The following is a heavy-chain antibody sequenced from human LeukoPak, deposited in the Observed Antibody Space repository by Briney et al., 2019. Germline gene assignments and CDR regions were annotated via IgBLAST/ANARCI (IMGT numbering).Heavy chain of an antibody. CDR2: ISAYNGNT. CDR3: ARDGPYDFWSGYNYYYYGMDV. D-gene: IGHD3-3*01. J-gene: IGHJ6*02. Sequence: ASVKVSCKASGYTFTSYGISWVRQAPGQGLEWMGWISAYNGNTNYAQKLQGRVTMTTDTSTSTAYMELRSLRSDDTAVYYCARDGPYDFWSGYNYYYYGMDVWGQGTTVTVSS. V-gene: IGHV1-18*01. CDR1: GYTFTSYG.